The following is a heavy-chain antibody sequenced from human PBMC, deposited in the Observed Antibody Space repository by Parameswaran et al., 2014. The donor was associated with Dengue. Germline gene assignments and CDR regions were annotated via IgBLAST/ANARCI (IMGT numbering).Heavy chain of an antibody. D-gene: IGHD3-3*01. Sequence: SQTLSLTCAVYGGSFSGYYWSWIRQPPGKGLEWIGEINHSGSTNYNPSLKSRVTISVDTSKNQFSLKLSSVTAADTAVYYCARELARGRFFYYYYGMDVWGQGTTVTVSS. J-gene: IGHJ6*02. CDR2: INHSGST. CDR1: GGSFSGYY. CDR3: ARELARGRFFYYYYGMDV. V-gene: IGHV4-34*01.